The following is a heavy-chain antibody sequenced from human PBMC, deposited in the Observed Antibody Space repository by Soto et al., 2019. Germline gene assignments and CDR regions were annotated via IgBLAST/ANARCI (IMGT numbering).Heavy chain of an antibody. V-gene: IGHV4-31*03. CDR2: IYYSGST. CDR3: AREPRVVVVAATQNYYYGMDV. CDR1: GGSISSGGYY. J-gene: IGHJ6*02. D-gene: IGHD2-15*01. Sequence: PSETLSLTCTVSGGSISSGGYYWSWIRQHPGKGLEWIGYIYYSGSTYYNPSLKSRVTISVDTSKNQFSLKLSSVTAADTAVYYCAREPRVVVVAATQNYYYGMDVWGQGTTVTVSS.